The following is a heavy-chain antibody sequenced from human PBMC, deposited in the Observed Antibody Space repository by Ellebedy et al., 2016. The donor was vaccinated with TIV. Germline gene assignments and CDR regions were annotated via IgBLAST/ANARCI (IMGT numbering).Heavy chain of an antibody. CDR1: GFTFSSYS. Sequence: GESLKISCAASGFTFSSYSMNWVRQAPGKGLEWVSGISGGAGSTVYAESVRGRFTISRDNSKNTLSLQMNSLRAEDTAVYYCARLGVIAAAGASDSWGQGTLVIVSS. V-gene: IGHV3-23*01. CDR2: ISGGAGST. J-gene: IGHJ4*02. CDR3: ARLGVIAAAGASDS. D-gene: IGHD6-13*01.